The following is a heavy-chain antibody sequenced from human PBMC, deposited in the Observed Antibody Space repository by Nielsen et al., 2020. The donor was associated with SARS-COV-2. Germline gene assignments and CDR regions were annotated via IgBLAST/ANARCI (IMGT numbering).Heavy chain of an antibody. CDR1: GFNFRSYG. CDR3: AGPAS. V-gene: IGHV3-33*01. D-gene: IGHD2-2*01. Sequence: GESLKISCAAHGFNFRSYGMHWVRQAPGKGLEWVAVIWHDGSNKYYGDSVKGRFTVSRDNSKNTLYLQMNSLRAEDTAVYWCAGPASWGQGTVVTVSA. CDR2: IWHDGSNK. J-gene: IGHJ5*02.